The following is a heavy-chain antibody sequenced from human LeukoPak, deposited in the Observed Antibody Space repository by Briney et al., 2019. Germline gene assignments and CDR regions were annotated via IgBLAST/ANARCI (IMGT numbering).Heavy chain of an antibody. CDR2: IIPIFGTA. CDR3: AREAEDVLRGYSGYPTRENYGMDV. J-gene: IGHJ6*02. V-gene: IGHV1-69*05. D-gene: IGHD5-12*01. Sequence: SVKVPCKASGGTFSSYAISWVRQAPGQGLEWMGGIIPIFGTANYAQKFQGRVTITTDESTSTAYMELSSLRSEDTAVYYCAREAEDVLRGYSGYPTRENYGMDVWGQGTTVTVSS. CDR1: GGTFSSYA.